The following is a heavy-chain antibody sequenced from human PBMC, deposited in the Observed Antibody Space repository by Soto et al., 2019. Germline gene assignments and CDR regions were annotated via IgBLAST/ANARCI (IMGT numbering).Heavy chain of an antibody. Sequence: QVQLVESGRGVVQPGRSLRLSCAASGFTFSSYGMHWVRQAPGKGLEWVAVIWYDGSNKYYADSVKGRFTISRDNSKNTLYLQMNSLRAEDTAVYYCARDGSDYGYYWYYFDYWGQGTLVTVSS. V-gene: IGHV3-33*01. CDR1: GFTFSSYG. CDR3: ARDGSDYGYYWYYFDY. CDR2: IWYDGSNK. D-gene: IGHD4-17*01. J-gene: IGHJ4*02.